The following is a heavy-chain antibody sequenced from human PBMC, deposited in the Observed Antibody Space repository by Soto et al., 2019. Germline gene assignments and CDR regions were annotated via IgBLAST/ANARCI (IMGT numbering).Heavy chain of an antibody. Sequence: SETLSLTCTVSGGSISSGDYSWSWIRQPPGKGLEWIGYIYYSGSTYYNPSLKSRVTISVDTSKNQSSLKLSSVTAADTAVYNCPRDLSLWSRFWGQRPLVTVSS. V-gene: IGHV4-30-4*01. CDR2: IYYSGST. CDR3: PRDLSLWSRF. J-gene: IGHJ4*02. D-gene: IGHD3-3*01. CDR1: GGSISSGDYS.